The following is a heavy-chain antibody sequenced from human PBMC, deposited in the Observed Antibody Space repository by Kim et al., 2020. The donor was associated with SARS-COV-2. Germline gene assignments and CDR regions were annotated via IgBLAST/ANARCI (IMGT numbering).Heavy chain of an antibody. CDR2: IYHSGST. V-gene: IGHV4-4*02. Sequence: SETLSLTCAVSGGSISSSNWWSWVRQPPGKGLEWIGEIYHSGSTNYNPSLKSRVTISVDKSKNQFSLKLSSVTAADTAVYYCARDMRTFGGVIVKDYLDYWGQGTLVTVSS. CDR1: GGSISSSNW. CDR3: ARDMRTFGGVIVKDYLDY. D-gene: IGHD3-16*02. J-gene: IGHJ4*02.